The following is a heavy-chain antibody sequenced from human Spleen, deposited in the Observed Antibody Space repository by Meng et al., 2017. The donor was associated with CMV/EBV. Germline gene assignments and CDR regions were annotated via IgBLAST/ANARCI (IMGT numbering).Heavy chain of an antibody. CDR3: AKGGWLGGY. D-gene: IGHD3-22*01. J-gene: IGHJ4*02. CDR2: IYSGGST. V-gene: IGHV3-NL1*01. CDR1: GFTFSTYS. Sequence: GESLKISCAASGFTFSTYSMNWVRQAPGKGLEWVSVIYSGGSTYYADSVKGRFTISRDNSKNTLYLQMNSLRAEDTAVYYCAKGGWLGGYWGQGTLVTVSS.